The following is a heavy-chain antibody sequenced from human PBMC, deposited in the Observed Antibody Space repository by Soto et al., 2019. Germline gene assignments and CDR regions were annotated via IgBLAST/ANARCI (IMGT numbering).Heavy chain of an antibody. CDR2: TYYRSKWYN. CDR3: ARVYYGSGSQDYYYYMDV. V-gene: IGHV6-1*01. CDR1: GDSVSSNSAA. D-gene: IGHD3-10*01. Sequence: SQTLSLTCAISGDSVSSNSAAWNWIRQSPSRGLEWLGRTYYRSKWYNDYAVSVKSRITINPDTSKNQFSLQLNSVTPEDTAVYYCARVYYGSGSQDYYYYMDVWGKGTTVTVSS. J-gene: IGHJ6*03.